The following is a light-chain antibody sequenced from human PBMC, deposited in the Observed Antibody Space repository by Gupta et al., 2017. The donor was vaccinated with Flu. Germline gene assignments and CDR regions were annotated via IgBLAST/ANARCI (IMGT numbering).Light chain of an antibody. CDR1: SPNIGAGYD. J-gene: IGLJ1*01. CDR2: GNS. V-gene: IGLV1-40*01. CDR3: QSYDSSLSALYV. Sequence: QSVLTHPPSFSGAQGQRVTTSCTGTSPNIGAGYDVHWYQQLPGTAPKLLIYGNSNRPSGVPDRFAGSKSGTSASLAITGLQAEDEADYYCQSYDSSLSALYVFGTGTKVTVL.